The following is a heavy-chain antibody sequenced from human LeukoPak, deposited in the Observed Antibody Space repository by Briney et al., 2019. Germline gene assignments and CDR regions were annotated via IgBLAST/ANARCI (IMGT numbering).Heavy chain of an antibody. CDR3: ARVVGAQFDY. V-gene: IGHV4-61*02. D-gene: IGHD3-10*01. CDR1: GGSISSGRYY. J-gene: IGHJ4*02. CDR2: IYTSGST. Sequence: SETLSLTCTVSGGSISSGRYYWSWIRQPAGKGLEWIGRIYTSGSTNYNPSLKSRVTISVDTSKNQFSLKLSSVTAADTAVYYCARVVGAQFDYWGQGTLVTVSS.